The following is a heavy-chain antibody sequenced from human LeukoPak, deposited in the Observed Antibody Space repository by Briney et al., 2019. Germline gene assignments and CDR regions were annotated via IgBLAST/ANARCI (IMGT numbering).Heavy chain of an antibody. V-gene: IGHV3-30*02. D-gene: IGHD3-3*01. CDR2: IRYDGSNK. Sequence: GGSLRLSCAASGFTFSSYGMHWVRQAPGKGLAWVAFIRYDGSNKYYADSVKGRFTISRDNSKNTLYLQMNSLRAEDTAVYYCAKSKPITIFGVVHRWGQGTLVTVSS. CDR1: GFTFSSYG. J-gene: IGHJ4*02. CDR3: AKSKPITIFGVVHR.